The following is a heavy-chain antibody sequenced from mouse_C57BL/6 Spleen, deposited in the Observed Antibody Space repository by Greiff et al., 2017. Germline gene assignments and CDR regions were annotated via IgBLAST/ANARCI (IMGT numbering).Heavy chain of an antibody. CDR3: ARRGSWITTVGRDAMDY. D-gene: IGHD1-1*01. J-gene: IGHJ4*01. CDR2: IDPSDSYT. Sequence: VQLQQPGAELVRPGTSVKLSCKASGYTFTSYWMHWVKQRPGPGLEWIGVIDPSDSYTNSNQKFKGKATLTVDTSTSTAYMQLSSLTSEDSAVYYCARRGSWITTVGRDAMDYWGQGTSVTVAS. CDR1: GYTFTSYW. V-gene: IGHV1-59*01.